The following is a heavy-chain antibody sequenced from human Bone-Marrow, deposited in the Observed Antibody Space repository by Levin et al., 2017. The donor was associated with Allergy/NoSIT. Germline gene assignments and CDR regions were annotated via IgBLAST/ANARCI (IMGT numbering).Heavy chain of an antibody. Sequence: GGSLRLSCAASGFTFSSYDMHWVRQATGKGLEWVSAIGTAGDTYYPGSVKGRFTISRENAKNSLYLQMNSLRAGDTAVYYCARGGGLIAAASGSFDIWGQGTMVTVSS. CDR3: ARGGGLIAAASGSFDI. CDR2: IGTAGDT. CDR1: GFTFSSYD. V-gene: IGHV3-13*04. J-gene: IGHJ3*02. D-gene: IGHD6-13*01.